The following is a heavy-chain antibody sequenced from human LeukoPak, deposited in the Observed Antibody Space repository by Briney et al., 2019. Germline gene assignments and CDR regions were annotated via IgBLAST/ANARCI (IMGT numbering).Heavy chain of an antibody. V-gene: IGHV4-39*01. CDR2: IYDSGNT. D-gene: IGHD2/OR15-2a*01. J-gene: IGHJ5*02. CDR3: ARHDCDSSRCSVNWFDP. Sequence: PSETLSLTCTVSGVSMSSSPYYWGWIRQPPGKGLEWIGTIYDSGNTNYNPSLRSRLTISVDTSRNHFSLRLSSVTAAGTAVYYCARHDCDSSRCSVNWFDPWGQGTLVTVSS. CDR1: GVSMSSSPYY.